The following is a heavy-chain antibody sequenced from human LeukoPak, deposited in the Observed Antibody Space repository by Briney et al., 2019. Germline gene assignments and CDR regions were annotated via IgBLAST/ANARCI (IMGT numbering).Heavy chain of an antibody. J-gene: IGHJ4*02. CDR2: IIPIFGTA. D-gene: IGHD5-18*01. Sequence: EASVKASCKASGGTFSSYAISWVRQAPGQGLEWMGGIIPIFGTANYAQKFQGRVTITADESTSTAYMELSSLRSEDTAVYYCARDQGYSYGPRKYYFDYWGQGTLVTVSS. CDR3: ARDQGYSYGPRKYYFDY. CDR1: GGTFSSYA. V-gene: IGHV1-69*13.